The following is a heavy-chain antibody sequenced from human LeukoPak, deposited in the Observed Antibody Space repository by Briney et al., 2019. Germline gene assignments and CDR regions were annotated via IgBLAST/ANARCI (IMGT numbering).Heavy chain of an antibody. CDR1: GFTFSNYF. Sequence: GGSLRLSCAASGFTFSNYFMHWVRQAPGKGLEWVAVISYDGTNKYYADSVKGRFTISRENSKNTLYLQMNSLRAEDTAVYYCAKQLLYPRTYYFDYWGQGTLVTISS. V-gene: IGHV3-30-3*01. CDR2: ISYDGTNK. D-gene: IGHD2-2*02. J-gene: IGHJ4*02. CDR3: AKQLLYPRTYYFDY.